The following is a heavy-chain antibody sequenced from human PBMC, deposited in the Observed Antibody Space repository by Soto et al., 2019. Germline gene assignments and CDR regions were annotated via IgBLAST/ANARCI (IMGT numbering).Heavy chain of an antibody. Sequence: VTVSCKASGCTFSSYAISWVRQAPGQGLEWMGGIIPIFGTANYAQKFQGRVTITADESTSTAYMELSSLRSEDTAVYYWASEARAVQLIAARDYYYYGMEVWGQGTTVSVSS. CDR3: ASEARAVQLIAARDYYYYGMEV. J-gene: IGHJ6*02. CDR1: GCTFSSYA. D-gene: IGHD6-6*01. CDR2: IIPIFGTA. V-gene: IGHV1-69*13.